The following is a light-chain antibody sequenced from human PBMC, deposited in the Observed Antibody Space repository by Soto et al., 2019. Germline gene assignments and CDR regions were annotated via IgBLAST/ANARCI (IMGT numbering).Light chain of an antibody. CDR3: QQYDNLPLT. V-gene: IGKV1-33*01. CDR1: QDISNY. CDR2: DAS. J-gene: IGKJ4*01. Sequence: DLQMTQSPSSLSASVGDRVTITCQASQDISNYLNWYQQKPGKAPKLLIYDASSLETGVPSRFSGSGSGTDFTFTISSLQPEDIATYYCQQYDNLPLTFGGGTKVEIK.